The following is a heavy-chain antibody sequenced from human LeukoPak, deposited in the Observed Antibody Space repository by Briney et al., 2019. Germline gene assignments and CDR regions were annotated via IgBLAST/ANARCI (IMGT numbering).Heavy chain of an antibody. CDR3: ARLVLRGVGARRGDY. Sequence: GASVKVSCKASGYTFTSYVINWVRQATVQGLEWMGWMNPNSGNTGYAQKFQGRVTMTRNTSISTAYMELSSLRSEDTAVYYCARLVLRGVGARRGDYWGQGTLVTVSS. CDR1: GYTFTSYV. V-gene: IGHV1-8*01. CDR2: MNPNSGNT. J-gene: IGHJ4*02. D-gene: IGHD1-26*01.